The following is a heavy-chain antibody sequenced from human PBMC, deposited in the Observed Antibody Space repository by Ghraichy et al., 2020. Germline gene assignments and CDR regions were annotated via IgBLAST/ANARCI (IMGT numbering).Heavy chain of an antibody. CDR1: GGSISSSSYY. Sequence: GSLRLSCTVSGGSISSSSYYWGWIRQPPGKGLEWIGSIYYSGSTYYNPSLKSRVTISVDTSKNQFSLKLSSVTAADTAVYYCARRAMVSGGVDYWGQGTLVTVSS. V-gene: IGHV4-39*01. D-gene: IGHD5-18*01. CDR2: IYYSGST. J-gene: IGHJ4*02. CDR3: ARRAMVSGGVDY.